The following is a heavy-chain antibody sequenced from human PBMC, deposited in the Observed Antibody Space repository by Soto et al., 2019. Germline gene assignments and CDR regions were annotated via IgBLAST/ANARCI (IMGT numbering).Heavy chain of an antibody. V-gene: IGHV4-39*01. CDR1: GGSISSSSYY. J-gene: IGHJ4*02. Sequence: QLQLQESGPGLVKPSETLSLTCTVSGGSISSSSYYWGWIRQPPGQGLEWIGTIYYSGSTYYNPSLKSRVTISVDTSKNQFSLKLSSVTAADTAVYYCARQTSSGWGFFDYWGQGTLVTVSS. D-gene: IGHD6-19*01. CDR3: ARQTSSGWGFFDY. CDR2: IYYSGST.